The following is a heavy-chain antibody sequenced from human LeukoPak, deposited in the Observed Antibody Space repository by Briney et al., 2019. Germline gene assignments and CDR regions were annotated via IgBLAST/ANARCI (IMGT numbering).Heavy chain of an antibody. CDR1: GYTFTGYY. V-gene: IGHV1-2*02. Sequence: GASVKVSCKASGYTFTGYYMHWVRQAPGQGLEGMEWINPNSGGTNYAQKFQGRVTMTRDTSISTAYMELSRLRSDDTAVYYCARAPSGYCSGGSCNWFDPWGQGTLVTVSS. D-gene: IGHD2-15*01. CDR3: ARAPSGYCSGGSCNWFDP. J-gene: IGHJ5*02. CDR2: INPNSGGT.